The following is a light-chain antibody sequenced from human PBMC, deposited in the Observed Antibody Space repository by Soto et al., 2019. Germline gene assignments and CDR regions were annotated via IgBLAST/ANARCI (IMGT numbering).Light chain of an antibody. CDR1: QSGSSSY. CDR2: GAA. CDR3: QQYGSSPKT. J-gene: IGKJ1*01. Sequence: EIGLTQSPGTLPSSPGERATLACLSSQSGSSSYLAWYQHKPGQAPRLLIYGAASRDTGIPDRFSGSGSGADFTFTISRLEPKDFPVNYYQQYGSSPKTFGRGPKLEIK. V-gene: IGKV3-20*01.